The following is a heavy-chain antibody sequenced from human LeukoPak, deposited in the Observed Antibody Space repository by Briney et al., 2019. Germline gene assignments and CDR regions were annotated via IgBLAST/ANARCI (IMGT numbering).Heavy chain of an antibody. CDR2: IYTSAST. D-gene: IGHD2-21*01. J-gene: IGHJ4*02. V-gene: IGHV4-4*07. CDR1: GGSITGYY. Sequence: TLSLTCTVSGGSITGYYSSWIRQPAGKGLEWIGRIYTSASTNYNYNPSLKSRVTMSVDTSKNQFSLKLSSVTAADTAVYYCARDPNSALWGQGTLVTVSS. CDR3: ARDPNSAL.